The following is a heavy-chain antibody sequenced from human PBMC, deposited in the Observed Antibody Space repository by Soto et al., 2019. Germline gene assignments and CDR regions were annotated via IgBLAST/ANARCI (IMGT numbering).Heavy chain of an antibody. D-gene: IGHD6-19*01. CDR2: VHYSGST. Sequence: KTSETLSLTCTVSGGSISSDYWTWIRQPPGKGLEWIGYVHYSGSTNYHPSLKSRVTISVDTSKNQFSLKLSSLTAADTAMYYCARDQRERRTAVGGSLKYYFGMDIWGQGTTVTVSS. J-gene: IGHJ6*02. V-gene: IGHV4-59*01. CDR1: GGSISSDY. CDR3: ARDQRERRTAVGGSLKYYFGMDI.